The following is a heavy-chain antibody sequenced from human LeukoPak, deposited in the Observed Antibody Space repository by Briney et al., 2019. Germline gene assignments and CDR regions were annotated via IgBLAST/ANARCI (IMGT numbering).Heavy chain of an antibody. V-gene: IGHV4-59*01. CDR1: GGSMSSYY. CDR2: IYYSGST. CDR3: ARGRYNWNY. Sequence: TSETLSLTCNVSGGSMSSYYRSWIRQPPGRGLEWIGYIYYSGSTNYNPSLNSRVTISVDTSKNQFSLKLRSVTAADTAVYYCARGRYNWNYWGQGILVTVSS. J-gene: IGHJ4*02. D-gene: IGHD1-20*01.